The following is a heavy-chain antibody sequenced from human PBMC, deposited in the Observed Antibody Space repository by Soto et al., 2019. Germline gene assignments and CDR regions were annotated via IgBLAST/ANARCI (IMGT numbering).Heavy chain of an antibody. D-gene: IGHD3-10*01. J-gene: IGHJ4*02. V-gene: IGHV4-31*03. CDR3: ARGLRITMVRGDPGFDY. CDR2: IYYSGST. CDR1: GGSISSGGYY. Sequence: PSETLSLTCTVSGGSISSGGYYWSWIRQHPGKGLEWIGYIYYSGSTYYNPSLKSRVTISVDTSKNQFSLKLSSVTAADTAVYYCARGLRITMVRGDPGFDYWGQGTLVTVSS.